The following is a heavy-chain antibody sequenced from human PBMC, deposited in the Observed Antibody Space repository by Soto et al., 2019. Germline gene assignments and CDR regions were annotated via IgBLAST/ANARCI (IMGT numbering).Heavy chain of an antibody. Sequence: QVQVAQSGAEVKEPGASVKVSCKASGYSSSNYYTRWVRQAPGQGLEWMGIVNPYGTSSNYAQSFQGRVTLTRDTSTNTDYMELSRLSSDDTAVYYCTSVTTIWSNWGQGTLVTVSS. V-gene: IGHV1-46*01. CDR1: GYSSSNYY. CDR2: VNPYGTSS. J-gene: IGHJ4*02. CDR3: TSVTTIWSN. D-gene: IGHD2-21*02.